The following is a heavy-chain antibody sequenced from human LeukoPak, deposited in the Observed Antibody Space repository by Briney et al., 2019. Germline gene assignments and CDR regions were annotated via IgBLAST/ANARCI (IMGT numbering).Heavy chain of an antibody. D-gene: IGHD3-9*01. Sequence: PGGSLRLSCAASGFTFSSYSMNWVRQAPGKGLEWVSSISRSSSYIYYADSVKGRFTISRDNAENSLYLQMNSLRAEDTAVYYCARVNVLTGYYADWGQGTLVTVSS. CDR1: GFTFSSYS. CDR3: ARVNVLTGYYAD. V-gene: IGHV3-21*01. J-gene: IGHJ4*02. CDR2: ISRSSSYI.